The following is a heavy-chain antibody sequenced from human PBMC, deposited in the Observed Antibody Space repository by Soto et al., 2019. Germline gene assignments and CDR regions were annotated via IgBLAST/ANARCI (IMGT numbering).Heavy chain of an antibody. CDR1: GGSISSGGYS. V-gene: IGHV4-30-2*01. CDR3: ARVPGS. J-gene: IGHJ5*02. CDR2: IYHSGST. Sequence: TLSLTCAVSGGSISSGGYSWSWIRQPPGKGLEWIGYIYHSGSTYYNPSLKSRVTISVDRSKNQFSLKLSSVTAADTAVYYCARVPGSWGQGSLVIVSS.